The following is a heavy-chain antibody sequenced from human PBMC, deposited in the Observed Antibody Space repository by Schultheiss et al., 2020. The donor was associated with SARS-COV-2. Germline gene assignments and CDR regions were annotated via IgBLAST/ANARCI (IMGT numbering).Heavy chain of an antibody. Sequence: GGSLRLSCAASGFTFSSYWMHWVRQAPGKGLVWVSRINSDGITTNYADSVKGRFTISRDNSKNTLFLQMNSLRGEDTAVYYCARDATAGGFRIDYWGQGTLVTVSS. J-gene: IGHJ4*02. CDR2: INSDGITT. CDR1: GFTFSSYW. CDR3: ARDATAGGFRIDY. D-gene: IGHD3-16*01. V-gene: IGHV3-74*01.